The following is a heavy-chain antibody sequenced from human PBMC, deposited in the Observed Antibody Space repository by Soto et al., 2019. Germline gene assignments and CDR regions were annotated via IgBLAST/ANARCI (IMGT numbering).Heavy chain of an antibody. V-gene: IGHV3-23*01. CDR1: GFTFSSYA. Sequence: GGSLRLSCAASGFTFSSYAMSWVRQAPGKGLEWVSAISGSGGSTYYADSVKGRFTISRDNSKNTLYLQMNSLRAEDTAVYYCAKSQSGPIAVAYDYWGRGTLVTVSS. CDR3: AKSQSGPIAVAYDY. D-gene: IGHD6-19*01. CDR2: ISGSGGST. J-gene: IGHJ4*02.